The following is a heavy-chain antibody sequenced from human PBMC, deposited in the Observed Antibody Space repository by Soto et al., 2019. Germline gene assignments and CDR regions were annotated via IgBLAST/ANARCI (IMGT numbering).Heavy chain of an antibody. D-gene: IGHD3-22*01. CDR1: GGSFIGYY. CDR2: INHSGST. Sequence: SETLSLTCAVYGGSFIGYYWSWIRQPPGKGLEWIGEINHSGSTNYNPSLKSRVTISVDTSKNQFSLKLSSVTAADTAVYYCARELQDSSGYYFGYWGQGTLVTVSS. CDR3: ARELQDSSGYYFGY. J-gene: IGHJ4*02. V-gene: IGHV4-34*01.